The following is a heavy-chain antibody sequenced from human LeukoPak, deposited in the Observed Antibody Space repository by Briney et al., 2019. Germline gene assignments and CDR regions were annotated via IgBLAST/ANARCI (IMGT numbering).Heavy chain of an antibody. CDR1: GFTFSSYS. V-gene: IGHV3-21*01. CDR2: ISSSSSYI. D-gene: IGHD2-15*01. Sequence: GGSLRLSCAASGFTFSSYSMNWVRQAPGKGLEWVSSISSSSSYIYYADSVKGRFTICRDNAKNSLYLQMNSLRAEDTAVYYCARDMTGVAAHYWGQGTLVTVSS. CDR3: ARDMTGVAAHY. J-gene: IGHJ4*02.